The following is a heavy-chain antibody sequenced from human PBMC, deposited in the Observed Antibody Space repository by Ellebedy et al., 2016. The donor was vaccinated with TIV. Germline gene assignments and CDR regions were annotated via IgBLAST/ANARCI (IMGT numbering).Heavy chain of an antibody. J-gene: IGHJ4*02. D-gene: IGHD5-12*01. Sequence: GGSLRLXXAASGFTFSSYAMHWVRQAPGKGLEWVAVISYDGSNKYYADSVKGRFTISRDNSKNTLYLQINSLRAEDTAVYYCAKGATWAAGFDYWGQGTLVTVSS. CDR1: GFTFSSYA. V-gene: IGHV3-30*04. CDR2: ISYDGSNK. CDR3: AKGATWAAGFDY.